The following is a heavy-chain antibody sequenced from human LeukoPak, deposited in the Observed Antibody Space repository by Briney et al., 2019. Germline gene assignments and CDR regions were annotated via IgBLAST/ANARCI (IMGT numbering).Heavy chain of an antibody. CDR1: GFTFSSYG. CDR2: IWHDGSYK. CDR3: ARVMGNYGSLDY. J-gene: IGHJ4*02. V-gene: IGHV3-33*01. Sequence: PGGSLRLSCAVSGFTFSSYGMHWVRQAPGKGLEGVAVIWHDGSYKYYADSAKGRFAISRDSSKNTLYLQMDSLRAEDTAVYYCARVMGNYGSLDYWGQGTLVTVSS. D-gene: IGHD3-10*01.